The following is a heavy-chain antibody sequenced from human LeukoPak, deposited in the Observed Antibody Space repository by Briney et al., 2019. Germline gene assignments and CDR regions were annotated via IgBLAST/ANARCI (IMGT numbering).Heavy chain of an antibody. V-gene: IGHV3-7*01. CDR3: GREWAVDF. Sequence: GGSLRLSCAASGFTLSKHWMTWVRQAPGKGLECAAIIKQDGSEKYYVNSVKGRFTISRDNAKNSLYLQMNSLRVEDTAVYYCGREWAVDFWGQGTLVTVSS. CDR2: IKQDGSEK. CDR1: GFTLSKHW. J-gene: IGHJ4*02.